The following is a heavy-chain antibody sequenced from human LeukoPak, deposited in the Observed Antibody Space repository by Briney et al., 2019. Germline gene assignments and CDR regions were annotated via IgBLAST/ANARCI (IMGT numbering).Heavy chain of an antibody. J-gene: IGHJ4*02. CDR3: ARDFYCSRTSCYAPSFDY. V-gene: IGHV4-39*02. D-gene: IGHD2-2*01. CDR1: GGSISSNGYW. Sequence: PSETLSLTCTVSGGSISSNGYWWGWIRQPPGKGLEWIGSIYYSGSTYYNPSLKSRVTISVDTSKKQFSLKLSSVTAADTAVYYCARDFYCSRTSCYAPSFDYWGQGTLVTVSS. CDR2: IYYSGST.